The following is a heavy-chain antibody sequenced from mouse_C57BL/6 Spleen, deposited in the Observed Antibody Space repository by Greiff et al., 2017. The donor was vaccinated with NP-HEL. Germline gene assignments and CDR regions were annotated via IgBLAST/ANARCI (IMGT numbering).Heavy chain of an antibody. CDR3: VRDVATKYFDV. CDR1: GFTFNTYA. D-gene: IGHD1-1*01. CDR2: IRSKSSNYAT. Sequence: EVKLMESGGGLVQPKGSLKLSCAASGFTFNTYAMHWVRHAPGMGLEWVPRIRSKSSNYATYYADSVKDRFTISRADSQSMLYLQMNNLKTKDTAMYYCVRDVATKYFDVWGTGTTVTVSS. J-gene: IGHJ1*03. V-gene: IGHV10-3*01.